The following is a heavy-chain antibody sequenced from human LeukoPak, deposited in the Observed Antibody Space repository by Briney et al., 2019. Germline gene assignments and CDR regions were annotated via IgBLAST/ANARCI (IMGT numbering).Heavy chain of an antibody. J-gene: IGHJ3*02. CDR1: GDSTSNHF. D-gene: IGHD3-22*01. Sequence: SSETLSLTCTVSGDSTSNHFWSWMRQPPGKGLEWIGTYYNSGSSNYHPSLKSRATISIDTSKNQFSLELSSVTPADTAVYYCVGAKQWLSSDMWGQGTMVTVSS. CDR2: YYNSGSS. V-gene: IGHV4-59*08. CDR3: VGAKQWLSSDM.